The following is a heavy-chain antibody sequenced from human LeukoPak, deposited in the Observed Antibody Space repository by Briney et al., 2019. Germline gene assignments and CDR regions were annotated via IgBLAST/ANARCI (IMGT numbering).Heavy chain of an antibody. CDR3: ARTGNGGDLDI. V-gene: IGHV3-74*01. CDR2: INGDGTST. CDR1: RFTFSGYS. J-gene: IGHJ3*02. Sequence: GGSLTLSCAVSRFTFSGYSMKWVRQGTGKGLVWVSRINGDGTSTIYADSVKGRFTISRDNAKSTMYLQMNSLRAEDTAVYYCARTGNGGDLDIWGQGTMVTVSS. D-gene: IGHD2-8*01.